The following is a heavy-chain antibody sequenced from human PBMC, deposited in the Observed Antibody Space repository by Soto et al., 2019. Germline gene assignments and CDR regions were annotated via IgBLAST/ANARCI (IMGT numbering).Heavy chain of an antibody. V-gene: IGHV1-2*04. CDR2: INPNSGGT. CDR1: GYTFTGYY. J-gene: IGHJ4*02. CDR3: AREPYGDSQYFDY. Sequence: ASVKVSCKASGYTFTGYYMHWVRQAPGQGLEWMGWINPNSGGTNYAQKFQGWVTMTKNTIYLQANSLRAEDTAVYYCAREPYGDSQYFDYWGQGTPVTVSS. D-gene: IGHD2-21*02.